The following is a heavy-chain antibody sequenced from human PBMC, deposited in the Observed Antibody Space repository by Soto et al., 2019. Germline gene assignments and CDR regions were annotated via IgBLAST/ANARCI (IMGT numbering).Heavy chain of an antibody. Sequence: ASVKVSCKASGYTFTGYYMHWVRQAPGQGLEWMGWINPNSGGTNYAQKFQGWVTMTRDTSIGTAYMELSRLRSDDTAVYYCARVLCSGGSCYLDYWGQGTLVTVSS. V-gene: IGHV1-2*04. CDR2: INPNSGGT. CDR3: ARVLCSGGSCYLDY. CDR1: GYTFTGYY. J-gene: IGHJ4*02. D-gene: IGHD2-15*01.